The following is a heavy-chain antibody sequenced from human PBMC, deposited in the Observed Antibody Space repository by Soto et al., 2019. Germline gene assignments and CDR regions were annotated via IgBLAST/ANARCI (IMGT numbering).Heavy chain of an antibody. CDR1: GGSISSGGYS. D-gene: IGHD4-4*01. J-gene: IGHJ4*02. CDR2: IYHSGST. CDR3: GRYSNYGIDY. Sequence: SETLSLTCAVSGGSISSGGYSWSWIRQPPGKGLEWIGYIYHSGSTYYNPSLKSRVTISVDRSKNQFSLKLSSVTAADTAVYYCGRYSNYGIDYWGQGTLVTVSS. V-gene: IGHV4-30-2*01.